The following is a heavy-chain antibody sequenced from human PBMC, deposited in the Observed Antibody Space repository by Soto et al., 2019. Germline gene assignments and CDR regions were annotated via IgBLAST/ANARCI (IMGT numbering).Heavy chain of an antibody. D-gene: IGHD6-19*01. CDR3: ARHNSSGWLKYYFDY. CDR1: GGSISSSSYY. J-gene: IGHJ4*02. CDR2: IYYSGST. Sequence: SETLSLTCTVSGGSISSSSYYWGWIRQPPGKGLEWIGSIYYSGSTYYNPSLKSRVTISVDTSKNQFSLKLSSVTAADTAVYYCARHNSSGWLKYYFDYWGQGTLVTVSS. V-gene: IGHV4-39*01.